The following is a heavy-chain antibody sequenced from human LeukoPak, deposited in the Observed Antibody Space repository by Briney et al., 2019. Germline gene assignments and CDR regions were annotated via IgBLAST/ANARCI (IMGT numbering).Heavy chain of an antibody. V-gene: IGHV3-23*01. D-gene: IGHD2-15*01. Sequence: PGGSLRLSCAASGFTLSSYAMSWVRQTPGKGLEWVSGISDSGGSTVYADSIKGRFIISRDNSKNMLYLQMNSLRAEDTAVYYCAKQLGYCSDGSCYSPYWGQGTLVTVSS. CDR3: AKQLGYCSDGSCYSPY. CDR2: ISDSGGST. J-gene: IGHJ4*02. CDR1: GFTLSSYA.